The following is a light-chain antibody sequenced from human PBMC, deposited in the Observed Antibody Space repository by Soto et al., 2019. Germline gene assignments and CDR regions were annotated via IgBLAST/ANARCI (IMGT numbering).Light chain of an antibody. V-gene: IGKV3-20*01. CDR3: QQYGSSPWT. CDR2: DAS. Sequence: EFVLTQSPGTLSLPPGERATLSCRASQTVRNNYLAWYQQKPGQAPRLLIYDASSRATGIPDRFSGGGSGTDFTLTISRLEPEDFAVYYCQQYGSSPWTFGQGTKVDI. J-gene: IGKJ1*01. CDR1: QTVRNNY.